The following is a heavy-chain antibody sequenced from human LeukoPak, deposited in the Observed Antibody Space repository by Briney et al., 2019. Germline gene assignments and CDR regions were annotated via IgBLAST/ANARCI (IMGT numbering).Heavy chain of an antibody. CDR1: GFTFSSYA. CDR3: ASAEYCSGTSCSPFDY. J-gene: IGHJ4*02. CDR2: ISYDGSNK. D-gene: IGHD2-2*01. Sequence: PGRSLRLSCAASGFTFSSYAMHWVRQAPGKGLEWVAVISYDGSNKYYADSVKGRFTISRDNSKNTLYLQMNSLRAEDTAVYYCASAEYCSGTSCSPFDYWGQGTLVTVSS. V-gene: IGHV3-30-3*01.